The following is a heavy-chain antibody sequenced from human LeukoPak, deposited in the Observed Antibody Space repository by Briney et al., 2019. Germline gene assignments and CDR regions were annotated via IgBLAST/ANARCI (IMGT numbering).Heavy chain of an antibody. CDR1: IASISTSIYY. CDR3: AKSNGYGLIDI. D-gene: IGHD3-22*01. CDR2: IFYSGST. Sequence: LCAAVAIASISTSIYYCRWAPRPALKALAWIGNIFYSGSTDYSPSLKSRVTISLDTARNQFSLKLNSVTAADTAVYYCAKSNGYGLIDIWGQGTMVTVSS. J-gene: IGHJ3*02. V-gene: IGHV4-39*07.